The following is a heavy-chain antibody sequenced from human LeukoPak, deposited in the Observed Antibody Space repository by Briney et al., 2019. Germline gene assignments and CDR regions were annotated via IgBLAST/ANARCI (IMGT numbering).Heavy chain of an antibody. Sequence: GGSLRLSCAASGFTFSSYAMSWVRQAPGKGLEWVSAISGSGGSTYYADSVKGRFTIPRDNSKNTLYLQLNSLKTEDTALYYCTTDLRLAVAASVPGGYWGQGTLVTVSS. CDR1: GFTFSSYA. J-gene: IGHJ4*02. CDR3: TTDLRLAVAASVPGGY. V-gene: IGHV3-23*01. D-gene: IGHD6-19*01. CDR2: ISGSGGST.